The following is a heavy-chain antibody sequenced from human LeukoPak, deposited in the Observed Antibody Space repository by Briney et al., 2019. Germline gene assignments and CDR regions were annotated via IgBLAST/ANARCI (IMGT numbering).Heavy chain of an antibody. CDR2: ISSSNNTI. Sequence: GGSLRLSCVASGFTFSSYSMNWVRQAPGKGLEWVSSISSSNNTIYYTDSMKGRLTISRDNAKNSLYLQMNSLRAEDTAVYYCARDYYGDYYFDYWGQGTLVTVSS. D-gene: IGHD4-17*01. V-gene: IGHV3-21*01. CDR1: GFTFSSYS. J-gene: IGHJ4*02. CDR3: ARDYYGDYYFDY.